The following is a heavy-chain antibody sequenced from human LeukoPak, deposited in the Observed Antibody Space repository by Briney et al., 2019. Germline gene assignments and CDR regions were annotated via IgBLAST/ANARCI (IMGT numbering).Heavy chain of an antibody. Sequence: GGSLRLSCAASGFTVSSNYMNWVRQAPGKGLEWVSVIYSGGSTYYADSVKGRFTVSRDNSKNTLYLQMNSLRAEDTAVYYCARAHTYYYDSSGYPTSLFDYWGQGTLVTVSS. CDR2: IYSGGST. V-gene: IGHV3-53*01. D-gene: IGHD3-22*01. CDR3: ARAHTYYYDSSGYPTSLFDY. CDR1: GFTVSSNY. J-gene: IGHJ4*02.